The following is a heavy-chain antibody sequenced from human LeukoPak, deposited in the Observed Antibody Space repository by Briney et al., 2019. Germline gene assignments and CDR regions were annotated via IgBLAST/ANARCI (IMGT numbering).Heavy chain of an antibody. CDR2: IYYSGST. D-gene: IGHD1-26*01. CDR1: GGSISSGSYY. Sequence: SETLSLTCAVSGGSISSGSYYWGWIRQPPGKGLEWIGSIYYSGSTYYNSSLKSRVTISVDTSKNQFSLKLSSVTAADTAVYYCARHQWVPAFDIWGQGTMVTVSS. V-gene: IGHV4-39*01. CDR3: ARHQWVPAFDI. J-gene: IGHJ3*02.